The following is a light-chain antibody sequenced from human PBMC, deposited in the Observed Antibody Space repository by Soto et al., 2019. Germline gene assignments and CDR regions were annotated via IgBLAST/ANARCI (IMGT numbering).Light chain of an antibody. CDR3: SSYMSTSRYV. Sequence: QSVLTQPRSVSGSPGQSVTISCTGTTSDVGDYNFVSWYQQHPGNAPKLMIYDVTKRPSGIPNRFSGSKSGNTASLTISGPQAEDEADYYCSSYMSTSRYVFGAGTKLTVL. CDR2: DVT. V-gene: IGLV2-11*01. J-gene: IGLJ1*01. CDR1: TSDVGDYNF.